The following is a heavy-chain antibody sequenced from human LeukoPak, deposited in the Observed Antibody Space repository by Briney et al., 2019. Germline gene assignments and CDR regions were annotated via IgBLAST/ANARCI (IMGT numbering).Heavy chain of an antibody. CDR2: IYYSGST. V-gene: IGHV4-39*01. CDR3: ARRARYSSGWLYYYYMDV. D-gene: IGHD6-19*01. Sequence: TSETLSLTCIVSGGSISSSSYYWGWIRQPPGKGLEWIGSIYYSGSTYYNPSLKSRVTISVDTSKNQFSLKLSSVTAADTAVYYCARRARYSSGWLYYYYMDVWGKGTTVTVSS. CDR1: GGSISSSSYY. J-gene: IGHJ6*03.